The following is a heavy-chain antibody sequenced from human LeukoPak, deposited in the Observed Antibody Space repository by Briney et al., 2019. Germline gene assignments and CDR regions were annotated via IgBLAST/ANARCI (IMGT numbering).Heavy chain of an antibody. J-gene: IGHJ4*02. CDR1: GLTFSNG. V-gene: IGHV3-33*08. CDR2: IWYDGSNK. CDR3: ARDPGRGYTYGYGFDY. D-gene: IGHD5-18*01. Sequence: GGSLRLSCAASGLTFSNGIHWVRQAPGKGLEWVAVIWYDGSNKYYADSVKGRFTISRDNSKNTLYLQMNSLRAEDTAVYYCARDPGRGYTYGYGFDYWGQGTLVTVSS.